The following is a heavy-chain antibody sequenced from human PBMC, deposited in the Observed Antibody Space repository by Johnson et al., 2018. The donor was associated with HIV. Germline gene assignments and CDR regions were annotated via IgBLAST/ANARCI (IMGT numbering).Heavy chain of an antibody. Sequence: QVQLVESGGGVVQPGRSLRLSCAASGLTFSSYAMHWVRQAPGKGLEWVAVISYDGSNKYYADSVKGRFTISRDNSKNTLYLQMNSLRAEDTAVYYCARDQGGQWLAYDAFDIWGQGTMVTVSS. CDR1: GLTFSSYA. D-gene: IGHD6-19*01. J-gene: IGHJ3*02. V-gene: IGHV3-30-3*01. CDR2: ISYDGSNK. CDR3: ARDQGGQWLAYDAFDI.